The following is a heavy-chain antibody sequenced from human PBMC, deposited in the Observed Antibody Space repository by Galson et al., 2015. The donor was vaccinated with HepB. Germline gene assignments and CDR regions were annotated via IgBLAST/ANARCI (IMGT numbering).Heavy chain of an antibody. CDR2: MSPKSSDT. J-gene: IGHJ3*01. CDR1: GYSFTSYD. Sequence: SVKVSCKATGYSFTSYDIHWVRQVTGQGLEWMGWMSPKSSDTGYAQKFQGRVTMTRDTSMRTAFMEMRSLTTEDTAVNYCAKGDGDYPESFDFWGQGTMVIVSS. D-gene: IGHD4-17*01. CDR3: AKGDGDYPESFDF. V-gene: IGHV1-8*01.